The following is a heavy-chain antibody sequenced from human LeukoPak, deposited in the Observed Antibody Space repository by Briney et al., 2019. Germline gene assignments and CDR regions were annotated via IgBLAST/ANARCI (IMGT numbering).Heavy chain of an antibody. J-gene: IGHJ2*01. D-gene: IGHD1-1*01. V-gene: IGHV3-48*03. CDR1: GFLFSSYD. CDR2: ISPSGVTK. CDR3: ARDSAVSHDRYFDL. Sequence: GGSLRLSCAASGFLFSSYDMNWVRQAPGKGLEWVSHISPSGVTKYYADSVRGRFTISRDNTKNSLFLQMSSLRAEDTAVYYCARDSAVSHDRYFDLWGRGTLVTVSS.